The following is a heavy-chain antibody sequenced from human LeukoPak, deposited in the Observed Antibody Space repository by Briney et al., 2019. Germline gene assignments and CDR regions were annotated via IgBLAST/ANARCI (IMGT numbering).Heavy chain of an antibody. Sequence: PGGSLRLSCAASGFTVSSNYMSWVRQAPGKWLEWVSVIYSGGSTYYADSVKGRFTISRDNSKNTLYLQMNSLRAEDTAVYYCRYSGYGRFDYWGQGTLVTVSS. CDR1: GFTVSSNY. CDR2: IYSGGST. CDR3: RYSGYGRFDY. J-gene: IGHJ4*02. V-gene: IGHV3-66*01. D-gene: IGHD5-12*01.